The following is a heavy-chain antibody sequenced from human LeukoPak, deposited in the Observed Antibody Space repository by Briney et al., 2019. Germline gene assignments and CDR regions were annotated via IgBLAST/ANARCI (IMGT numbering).Heavy chain of an antibody. J-gene: IGHJ3*02. CDR2: MYYSGST. CDR1: Y. Sequence: YGSGIXXPPGKGREGIGYMYYSGSTNHTPSLKRRFTISLDPSKTPFSLQLSSVPAADTAVYYCARFRDYYDSSGYYLRPEAFDIWGQGTMVTVSS. CDR3: ARFRDYYDSSGYYLRPEAFDI. D-gene: IGHD3-22*01. V-gene: IGHV4-59*08.